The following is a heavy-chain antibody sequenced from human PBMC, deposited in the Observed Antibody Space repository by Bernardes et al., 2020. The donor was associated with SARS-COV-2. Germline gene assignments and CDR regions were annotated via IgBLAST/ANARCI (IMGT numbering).Heavy chain of an antibody. V-gene: IGHV3-30-3*01. CDR1: GFTFNTYA. Sequence: GGSLRLSCAASGFTFNTYAMHWVRQAPGKGLEWVAFISFDGSNKYYADSVKGRFTISRDNYRNTLYLLMNSLRPEDTVVYYCARDWDYGESGYYYGVDVWRQGTTVTVSS. D-gene: IGHD4-17*01. J-gene: IGHJ6*02. CDR3: ARDWDYGESGYYYGVDV. CDR2: ISFDGSNK.